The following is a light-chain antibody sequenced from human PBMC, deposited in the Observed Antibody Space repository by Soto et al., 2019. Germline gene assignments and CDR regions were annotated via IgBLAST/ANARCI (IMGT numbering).Light chain of an antibody. V-gene: IGKV1-39*01. CDR2: AAS. Sequence: DIQMTQSPSSVSSSVDDRVTITCRAGQSVSSYLNWYQQKPGEAPKLLIYAASTLQSGVPSRFSGRGSGPNFNLTISSLQPEDFATYFCQQTFSAPVTFGQGT. CDR3: QQTFSAPVT. CDR1: QSVSSY. J-gene: IGKJ2*01.